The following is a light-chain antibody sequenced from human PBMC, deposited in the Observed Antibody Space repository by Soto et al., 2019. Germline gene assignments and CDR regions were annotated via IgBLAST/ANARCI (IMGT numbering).Light chain of an antibody. J-gene: IGLJ1*01. CDR1: SANIGAAYN. CDR2: GNN. Sequence: SVLTQPPSVSWAPGQRVTISCTGSSANIGAAYNVDWYQQLPGTAPKLLIYGNNNRPSGVPARFSGSKSGTSASLAIAGLPADDEGDYYCQSYDSSMSGYVFGTGTKVTVL. CDR3: QSYDSSMSGYV. V-gene: IGLV1-40*01.